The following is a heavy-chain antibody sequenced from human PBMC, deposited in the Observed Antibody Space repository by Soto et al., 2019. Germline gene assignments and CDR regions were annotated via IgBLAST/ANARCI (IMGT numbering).Heavy chain of an antibody. D-gene: IGHD3-10*01. CDR1: GASISRTGFH. CDR3: ARRGSGQTFDY. Sequence: TSETLSLTCAVSGASISRTGFHWGWIRQPPGQGLEWIGSIYEAATTFYNSSLKSRVTISADTSNNHFSLKLSSVTAADTAVYYCARRGSGQTFDYWGQGTLVTAPQ. CDR2: IYEAATT. J-gene: IGHJ4*02. V-gene: IGHV4-39*01.